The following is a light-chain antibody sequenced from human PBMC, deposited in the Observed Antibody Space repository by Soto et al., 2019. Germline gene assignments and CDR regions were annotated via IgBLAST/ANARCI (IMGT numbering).Light chain of an antibody. Sequence: AIRMTQSPSSFSASTGDRVTITCRASQCISSYLAWYQQKPGKAPKLLIYAASTLQSGVPSRFSGSGSGTDFTLTISCLQSEDFATYYCQQYYSYPQTFGQGTKVDTK. CDR1: QCISSY. CDR2: AAS. CDR3: QQYYSYPQT. J-gene: IGKJ1*01. V-gene: IGKV1-8*01.